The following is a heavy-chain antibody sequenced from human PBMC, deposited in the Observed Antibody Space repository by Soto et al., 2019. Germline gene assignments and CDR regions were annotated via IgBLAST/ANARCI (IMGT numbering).Heavy chain of an antibody. V-gene: IGHV2-5*02. D-gene: IGHD3-3*01. CDR1: GFSLTTSGLG. CDR2: IYWDDDK. CDR3: AHRVLRTVFGLVTTTAIYFDF. J-gene: IGHJ4*02. Sequence: QITLNESGPTQVKPRQTLTLTCTFSGFSLTTSGLGVGWIRQSPGKAPEWLALIYWDDDKRYSPSLKSRLTSTNDTSKNQVVLTMADLDPADTATYYCAHRVLRTVFGLVTTTAIYFDFWGQGTPVAVSS.